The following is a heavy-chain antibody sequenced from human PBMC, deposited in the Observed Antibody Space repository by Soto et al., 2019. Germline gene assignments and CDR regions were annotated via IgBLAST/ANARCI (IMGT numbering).Heavy chain of an antibody. CDR2: IYHSGST. CDR3: ASPPAGYCSGGSCRGAFDI. D-gene: IGHD2-15*01. V-gene: IGHV4-4*02. Sequence: QVQLQESGPGLVKPSGTLSLTCAVSSGSISSSNWWSWVRQPPGKGLEWIGEIYHSGSTNYNPSLKSRVTISVDKSKNQFSLKLSSVTAADTAVCYCASPPAGYCSGGSCRGAFDIWGQGTMVTVSS. CDR1: SGSISSSNW. J-gene: IGHJ3*02.